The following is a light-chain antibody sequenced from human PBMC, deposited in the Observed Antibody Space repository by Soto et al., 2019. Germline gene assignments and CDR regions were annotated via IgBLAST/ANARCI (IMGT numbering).Light chain of an antibody. CDR2: GAS. CDR3: QQYKNWPL. CDR1: QSVRSH. V-gene: IGKV3-15*01. J-gene: IGKJ5*01. Sequence: IVVTQTPATLSVSPGEVVTLSCRASQSVRSHLAWYQQKPGQPPRLLIYGASTRATGIPARFSGSGFGTEFTLTISSLQSEDFAVYYCQQYKNWPLFGQGTRLEIK.